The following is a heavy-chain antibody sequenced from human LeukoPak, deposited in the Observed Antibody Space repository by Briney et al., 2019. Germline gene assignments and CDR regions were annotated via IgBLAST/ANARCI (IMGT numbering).Heavy chain of an antibody. CDR1: GYTFTSYG. V-gene: IGHV1-18*01. J-gene: IGHJ4*02. Sequence: ASVKVSCKASGYTFTSYGISWVRQAPGQGLEWMGWISAYNGNTNYAQKFQGRVTITADKSTSTAYMELSSLRSEDTAVYYCASGPLRATAMYWGQGTLVTVSS. D-gene: IGHD1-26*01. CDR3: ASGPLRATAMY. CDR2: ISAYNGNT.